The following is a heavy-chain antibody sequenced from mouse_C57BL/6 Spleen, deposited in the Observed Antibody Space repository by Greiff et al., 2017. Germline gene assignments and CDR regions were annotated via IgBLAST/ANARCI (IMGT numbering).Heavy chain of an antibody. CDR2: FYPGSGSI. Sequence: QVQLKQSGAELVKPGASVKLSCKASGYTFTEYTIHWVKQRSGQGLEWIGWFYPGSGSIKYNEKFKDKATLTADKSSSTVYIGLSRLTSEDAAVYFCARHEELSYYDYDGGFAYWGQGTLVTVSA. J-gene: IGHJ3*01. V-gene: IGHV1-62-2*01. CDR3: ARHEELSYYDYDGGFAY. D-gene: IGHD2-4*01. CDR1: GYTFTEYT.